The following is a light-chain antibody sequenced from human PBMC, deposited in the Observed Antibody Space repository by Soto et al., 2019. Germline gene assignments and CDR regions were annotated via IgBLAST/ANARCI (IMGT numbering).Light chain of an antibody. Sequence: DIQLTQSPSFLSASVGDSVTISCRASQGISSYLAWHQQTPGKAPKLLIYASFTLQSRVPSRFSGSVSGTEFTLTIVRLQPEDFATYYCQQLNTFHVTFGQGTRLDI. V-gene: IGKV1-9*01. J-gene: IGKJ5*01. CDR2: ASF. CDR3: QQLNTFHVT. CDR1: QGISSY.